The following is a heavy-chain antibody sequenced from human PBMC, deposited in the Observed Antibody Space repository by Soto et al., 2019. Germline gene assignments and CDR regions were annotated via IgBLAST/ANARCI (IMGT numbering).Heavy chain of an antibody. CDR1: GFTFGSYA. V-gene: IGHV3-23*01. CDR2: ISGNAGSA. J-gene: IGHJ4*02. D-gene: IGHD3-10*01. Sequence: GSLRLSCAASGFTFGSYAMSWVRQAPGKGLEWASAISGNAGSATYADSVTGRFTISRDNSKNTLYLQMNSLRAEDTAVYYCAKDSYHGSGNYQWGTFDYWGQGTLVTVSS. CDR3: AKDSYHGSGNYQWGTFDY.